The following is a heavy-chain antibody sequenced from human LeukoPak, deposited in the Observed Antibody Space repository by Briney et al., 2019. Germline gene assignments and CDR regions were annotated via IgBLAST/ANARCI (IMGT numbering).Heavy chain of an antibody. Sequence: GGSLKLSCAASGLIFRHYAMRWVRQAPGKGLEWVAVIPFDESNKYYADSVRGRFNISRDNSENTLFLEMNGLRTEDTGVYYCARDNNGDYWGQGTQVIVSS. V-gene: IGHV3-30-3*01. CDR3: ARDNNGDY. D-gene: IGHD1-14*01. J-gene: IGHJ4*02. CDR2: IPFDESNK. CDR1: GLIFRHYA.